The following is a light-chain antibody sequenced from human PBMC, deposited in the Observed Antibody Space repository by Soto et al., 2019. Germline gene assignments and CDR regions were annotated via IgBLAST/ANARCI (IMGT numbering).Light chain of an antibody. CDR3: AARDDNLNADV. CDR2: LGD. V-gene: IGLV1-47*02. Sequence: QSVLTQPPSASSTPGQTVTISCSGSTSNIGTFYVYWYQHLPGTAPKLLIYLGDQRASGVSDRFSGSKSGTSASLAINGLRSDDEADYYCAARDDNLNADVFGSGTKVTVL. CDR1: TSNIGTFY. J-gene: IGLJ1*01.